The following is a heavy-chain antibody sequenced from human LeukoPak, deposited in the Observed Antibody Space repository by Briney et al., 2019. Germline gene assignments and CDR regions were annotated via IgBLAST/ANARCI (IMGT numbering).Heavy chain of an antibody. CDR2: IYYSGST. CDR1: GGSISSGGYY. Sequence: SETLSLTCTVSGGSISSGGYYWRWLRQPPGKGLEWLGYIYYSGSTYYNPSLKSRVTISIDTSKSQFSLKLTSVTAADTAVYYCARLRYGGSLTPLFDFWGQGTLVTVSS. CDR3: ARLRYGGSLTPLFDF. V-gene: IGHV4-30-4*02. J-gene: IGHJ4*02. D-gene: IGHD2-15*01.